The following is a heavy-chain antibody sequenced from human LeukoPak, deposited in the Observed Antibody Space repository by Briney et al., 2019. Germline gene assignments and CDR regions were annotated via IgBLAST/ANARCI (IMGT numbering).Heavy chain of an antibody. CDR1: GGSISSGGYY. CDR3: AITTVVTRHDAFDI. V-gene: IGHV4-31*03. Sequence: SETLSLTCTVSGGSISSGGYYWSWIRQHPGRGLEWIGYIYYSGSTYYNPSLKSRVTISIDTSKNQFSLKLSSVTAADTAVYYCAITTVVTRHDAFDIWGQGTMVTVSS. J-gene: IGHJ3*02. D-gene: IGHD4-23*01. CDR2: IYYSGST.